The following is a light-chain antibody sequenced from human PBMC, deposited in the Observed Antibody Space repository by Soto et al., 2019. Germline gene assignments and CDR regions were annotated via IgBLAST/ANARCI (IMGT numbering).Light chain of an antibody. Sequence: DIQMTQSPPSLFASVGARVPISCRASQDAGGWLTWFPQKPGGAPNLLIFHTSRKKSGVPPRFAGRGSGTEFTLTISSLQPEDFGTYYCQHADGLRALTFGGGTAVEI. CDR1: QDAGGW. V-gene: IGKV1-12*01. CDR2: HTS. J-gene: IGKJ4*01. CDR3: QHADGLRALT.